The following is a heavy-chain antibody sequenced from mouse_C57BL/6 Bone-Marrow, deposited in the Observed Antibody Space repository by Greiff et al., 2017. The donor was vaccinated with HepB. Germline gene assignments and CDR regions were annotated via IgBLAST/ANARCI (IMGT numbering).Heavy chain of an antibody. CDR2: IRSGGSYT. D-gene: IGHD4-1*01. J-gene: IGHJ2*01. CDR3: ARHRTGAVDY. V-gene: IGHV5-6*01. Sequence: EVKLVESGGDLVKPGGSLKLSCAASGFTFSRSGMSWVRQTPDQRLEWVASIRSGGSYTSYPDSVKGRFTLSRDNAKNTLYLQRSSLTSEDTAMYYCARHRTGAVDYWGQGTTLTVSS. CDR1: GFTFSRSG.